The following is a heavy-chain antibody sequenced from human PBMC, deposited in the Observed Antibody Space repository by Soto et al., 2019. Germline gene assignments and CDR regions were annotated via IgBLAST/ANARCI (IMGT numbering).Heavy chain of an antibody. Sequence: QVQLQESGPGLVKPSETLSLTCTVCGDSISTGNSISSYFWSWIQQPPGKGLERIGDNYYTGSTNYTHSLKSRVNVSLDTSKNQYSLRLASVTAADTAVYFCARRVRGGSEYFDYWGQGTLVTVSS. D-gene: IGHD3-10*01. CDR2: NYYTGST. V-gene: IGHV4-61*01. CDR1: GDSISTGNSISSYF. J-gene: IGHJ4*02. CDR3: ARRVRGGSEYFDY.